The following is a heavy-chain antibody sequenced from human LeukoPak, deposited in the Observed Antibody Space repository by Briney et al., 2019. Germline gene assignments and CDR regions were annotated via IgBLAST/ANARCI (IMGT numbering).Heavy chain of an antibody. CDR3: ARVIAARGKRIDY. CDR1: GGSISSSSYY. D-gene: IGHD6-13*01. J-gene: IGHJ4*02. V-gene: IGHV4-39*07. Sequence: SETLSLTCTVSGGSISSSSYYWGWIRQPPGKGLEWIGSIYYSGSTYYNPSLKSRVTISVDTSKNQFSLKLSSVTAADTAVYYCARVIAARGKRIDYWGQGTLVTVSS. CDR2: IYYSGST.